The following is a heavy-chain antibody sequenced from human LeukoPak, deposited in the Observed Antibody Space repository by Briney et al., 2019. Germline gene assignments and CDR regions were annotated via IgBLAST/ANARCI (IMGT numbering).Heavy chain of an antibody. J-gene: IGHJ4*02. V-gene: IGHV3-20*04. CDR2: INWNGGST. Sequence: PGGSLRLSCAASGFTFDDYGMSWVRKAPGKGLEWVSGINWNGGSTGYADSVKGRFTISRDNAKNSLYLQMNSLRAEDTALYYCARPDSSGYYYGYWGQGTLVTVSS. CDR1: GFTFDDYG. CDR3: ARPDSSGYYYGY. D-gene: IGHD3-22*01.